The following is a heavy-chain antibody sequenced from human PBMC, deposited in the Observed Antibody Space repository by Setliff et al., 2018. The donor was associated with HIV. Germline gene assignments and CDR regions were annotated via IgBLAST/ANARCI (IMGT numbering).Heavy chain of an antibody. Sequence: SETLSLTCAVSGYSISSGYYWGWIRQPPGKGLEWIGNIYHSGSTYYNPSLKSRVTISVDTSKNQFSLKLSSVTAADTAVYYCARGYGILTGYIFDYWGQGTLVTVSS. CDR1: GYSISSGYY. CDR3: ARGYGILTGYIFDY. J-gene: IGHJ4*02. CDR2: IYHSGST. D-gene: IGHD3-9*01. V-gene: IGHV4-38-2*01.